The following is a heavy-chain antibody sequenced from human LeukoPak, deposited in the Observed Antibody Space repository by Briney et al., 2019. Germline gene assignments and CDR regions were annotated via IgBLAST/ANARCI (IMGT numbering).Heavy chain of an antibody. J-gene: IGHJ4*02. CDR1: GFTFSSYG. CDR3: AKDRPPYCSSTSCQIGY. CDR2: IRYDGSNK. D-gene: IGHD2-2*01. Sequence: GGSLRLSCAASGFTFSSYGMHWDRQAPGKGLEWVAFIRYDGSNKYYADSVKGRFTISRDNSKNTLYLQMNSLRAEDTAVYYCAKDRPPYCSSTSCQIGYWGQGTLVTVSS. V-gene: IGHV3-30*02.